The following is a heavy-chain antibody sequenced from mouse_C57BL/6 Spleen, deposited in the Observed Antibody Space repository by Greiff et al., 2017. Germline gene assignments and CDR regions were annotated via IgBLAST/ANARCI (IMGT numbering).Heavy chain of an antibody. CDR3: ARCDLPYYFDY. D-gene: IGHD5-5*01. Sequence: QVQLQQSGAELVRPGTSVKVSCKASGYAFTNYLIEWVKQRPGQGLEWIGVINPGSGGTNYNEKFKGKATLTADQSSSTAYMQLSSLTSEDSAVYFCARCDLPYYFDYWGQGTTLTVSS. CDR1: GYAFTNYL. V-gene: IGHV1-54*01. CDR2: INPGSGGT. J-gene: IGHJ2*01.